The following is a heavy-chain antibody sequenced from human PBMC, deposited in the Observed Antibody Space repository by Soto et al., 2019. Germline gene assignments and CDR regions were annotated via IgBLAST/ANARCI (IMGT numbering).Heavy chain of an antibody. J-gene: IGHJ4*02. CDR1: GDSIPSGTYY. Sequence: QLQLQQSGPRLVKPSETLSLTCTVSGDSIPSGTYYWALIRQPPGKGLAWIASIYYNGTTVSNPSLSSLVTISADTAKNHFALSLTSVTAAESAGYYRARSYSSSEWLRLGYFDYGGLGRLVAVSS. CDR2: IYYNGTT. D-gene: IGHD5-12*01. V-gene: IGHV4-39*01. CDR3: ARSYSSSEWLRLGYFDY.